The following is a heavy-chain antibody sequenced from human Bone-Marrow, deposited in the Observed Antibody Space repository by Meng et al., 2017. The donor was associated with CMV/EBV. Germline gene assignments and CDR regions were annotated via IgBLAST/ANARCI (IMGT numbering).Heavy chain of an antibody. CDR3: ARSCSSTSCYSPFDI. D-gene: IGHD2-2*01. CDR1: GFTFSSYW. V-gene: IGHV3-74*01. CDR2: INSDGSST. Sequence: GRSLRLSCAASGFTFSSYWMHWVRQAPGKGLVWVSRINSDGSSTSYADSVKGRFTISRDNAKNTLYLQMNSLRAEDTSMYYCARSCSSTSCYSPFDIWGQGTMVTVSS. J-gene: IGHJ3*02.